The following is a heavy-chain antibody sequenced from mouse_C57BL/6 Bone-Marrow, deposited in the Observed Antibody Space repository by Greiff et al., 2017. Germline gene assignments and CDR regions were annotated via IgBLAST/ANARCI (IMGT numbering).Heavy chain of an antibody. Sequence: VQLQESGAELARPGASVQMSCKASGYTFTSYTMHWVKQRPGQGLEWIGYINPSSGYTKYNQKFKDKATLTADKSSSTAYMQLSSLTSEDSAVYYCARGPLIYYYGSSISWFAYWGQGTLVTVSA. CDR3: ARGPLIYYYGSSISWFAY. D-gene: IGHD1-1*01. CDR2: INPSSGYT. J-gene: IGHJ3*01. CDR1: GYTFTSYT. V-gene: IGHV1-4*01.